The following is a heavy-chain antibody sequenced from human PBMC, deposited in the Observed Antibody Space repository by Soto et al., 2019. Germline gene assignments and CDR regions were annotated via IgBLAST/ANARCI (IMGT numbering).Heavy chain of an antibody. CDR3: ARELPHLYCSTTTCLNWFDP. J-gene: IGHJ5*02. V-gene: IGHV3-7*01. CDR2: IRQDGGEM. D-gene: IGHD2-2*01. Sequence: GGSLRLSCAASGFTFSSNWMGWVRQAPGRGLEWVANIRQDGGEMYYVDSVKGRFTISRDNVKYSLSLQMNSLRAEDTAVYYCARELPHLYCSTTTCLNWFDPWGQGTLVTVSS. CDR1: GFTFSSNW.